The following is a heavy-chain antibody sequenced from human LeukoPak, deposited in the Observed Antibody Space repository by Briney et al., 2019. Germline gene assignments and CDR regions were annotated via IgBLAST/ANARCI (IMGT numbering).Heavy chain of an antibody. J-gene: IGHJ4*02. CDR3: ARGSRKFGY. CDR1: GGSFSGYY. D-gene: IGHD3-10*01. Sequence: PSETLSLTCAVYGGSFSGYYWSWIRQPPGKGLEWIGEINHSGSTNYNPSLKSRVTISVDTSKNQFSLKLSSVTAADTAVYYCARGSRKFGYWGQGTLVTVSS. V-gene: IGHV4-34*01. CDR2: INHSGST.